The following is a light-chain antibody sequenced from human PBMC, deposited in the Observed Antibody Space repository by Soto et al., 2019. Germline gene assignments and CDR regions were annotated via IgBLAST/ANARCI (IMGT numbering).Light chain of an antibody. CDR2: END. J-gene: IGLJ2*01. CDR3: STWDDSLSSVL. CDR1: SSTIGSNN. V-gene: IGLV1-47*01. Sequence: QSVLTQPPSASGTPGQRVTVSCSGSSSTIGSNNVAWYKKLAGSAPKLLIYENDQRPSGVPDRFSGSKSGTSASLAISGLRPDDEATYYCSTWDDSLSSVLFGGGTKLTVL.